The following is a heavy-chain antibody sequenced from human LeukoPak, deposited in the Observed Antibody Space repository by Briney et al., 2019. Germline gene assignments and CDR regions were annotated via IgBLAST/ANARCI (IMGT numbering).Heavy chain of an antibody. CDR2: AYYSGST. D-gene: IGHD3-3*01. CDR3: ARVGFGTYYDFWSGYYFDY. J-gene: IGHJ4*02. Sequence: PSETLSLTCTVSGGSISSHYWSWIRQPPGKGLEWIGYAYYSGSTNYNPSLKSRVTISADTSKNQFSLKLSSVTAADTAVYYCARVGFGTYYDFWSGYYFDYWGQGTLVTVSS. V-gene: IGHV4-59*11. CDR1: GGSISSHY.